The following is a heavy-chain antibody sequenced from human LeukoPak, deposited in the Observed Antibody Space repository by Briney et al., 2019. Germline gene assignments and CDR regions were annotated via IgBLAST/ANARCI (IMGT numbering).Heavy chain of an antibody. J-gene: IGHJ5*01. CDR3: AGADVYNYFDS. V-gene: IGHV5-51*01. D-gene: IGHD1-1*01. CDR1: GYIFTNYW. Sequence: GESLKISCKVSGYIFTNYWIGWVRQVPGKGLEWMGIIYPGDSDTRFSPSFQGQVNISADKSINTAYLHWSSLKASDTASYYCAGADVYNYFDSWGQGTLVTVSS. CDR2: IYPGDSDT.